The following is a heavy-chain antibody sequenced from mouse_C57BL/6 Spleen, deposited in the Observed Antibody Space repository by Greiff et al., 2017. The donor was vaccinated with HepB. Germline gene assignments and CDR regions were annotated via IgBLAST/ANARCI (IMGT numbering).Heavy chain of an antibody. Sequence: QVTLKECGPGILQSSQTLSLTCSFSGFSLSTSGMGVSWIRQPSGKGLEWLAHIYWDDDKRYNPSLKSRLTISKDTSRNQVFLKITSVDTADTATYYCARSHYYGSSYFDYWGQGTTLTVSS. D-gene: IGHD1-1*01. J-gene: IGHJ2*01. V-gene: IGHV8-12*01. CDR3: ARSHYYGSSYFDY. CDR2: IYWDDDK. CDR1: GFSLSTSGMG.